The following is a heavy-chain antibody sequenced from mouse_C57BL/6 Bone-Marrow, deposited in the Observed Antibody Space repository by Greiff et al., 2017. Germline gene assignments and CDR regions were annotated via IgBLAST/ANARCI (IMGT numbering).Heavy chain of an antibody. J-gene: IGHJ2*01. CDR3: VRHRGLLFDY. Sequence: EVKLVESGGGLVQPKGSLKLSCAASGFSFNTYAMNWVRQAPGKGLEWVARIRSKSNNYATYYADSVKDRFTISRDDSESMLYLQMNNLKTEDTAMYYCVRHRGLLFDYWGQGTTLTVSS. V-gene: IGHV10-1*01. CDR1: GFSFNTYA. CDR2: IRSKSNNYAT. D-gene: IGHD2-1*01.